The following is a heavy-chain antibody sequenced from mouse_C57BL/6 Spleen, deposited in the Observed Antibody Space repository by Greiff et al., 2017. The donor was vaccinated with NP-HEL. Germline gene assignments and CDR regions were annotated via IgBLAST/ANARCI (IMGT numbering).Heavy chain of an antibody. CDR1: GYAFSSYW. V-gene: IGHV1-80*01. CDR3: ATSTMVPLYAMDY. D-gene: IGHD2-1*01. J-gene: IGHJ4*01. CDR2: IYPGDGDT. Sequence: QVQLQQSGAELVKPGASVKISCKASGYAFSSYWMNWVKQRPGKGLEWIGQIYPGDGDTNYNGKFKGKATLTADKSSSTAYMQLSSLTSEDSAVYFCATSTMVPLYAMDYWGQGTSVTVSS.